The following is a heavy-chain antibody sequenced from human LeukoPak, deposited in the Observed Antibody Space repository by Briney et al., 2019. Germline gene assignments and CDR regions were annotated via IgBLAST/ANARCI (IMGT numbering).Heavy chain of an antibody. J-gene: IGHJ6*02. CDR3: ARVRYFDWLYGMDV. V-gene: IGHV4-59*01. Sequence: GSLRLSCAASGFTFSSYAMSWIRQPPGKGLEWIGYIYYSGSTSYNPSLKSRVTISVDTSKNQFSLKLSSVTAADTAVYYCARVRYFDWLYGMDVWGQGTTVTVSS. CDR2: IYYSGST. D-gene: IGHD3-9*01. CDR1: GFTFSSYA.